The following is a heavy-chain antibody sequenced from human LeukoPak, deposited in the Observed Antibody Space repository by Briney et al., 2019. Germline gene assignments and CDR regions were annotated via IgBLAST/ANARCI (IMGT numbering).Heavy chain of an antibody. V-gene: IGHV1-69*04. J-gene: IGHJ3*02. CDR3: ARGGLFDALDI. CDR2: IIPILGIT. Sequence: SVKVSCKASGGTFSNHAISWVRRAPGQGLEWMGRIIPILGITKYAQKFQGRVTITADKSTSTAYMELSSLRSEDTAVYYCARGGLFDALDIWGQGTMVTVSS. CDR1: GGTFSNHA. D-gene: IGHD2/OR15-2a*01.